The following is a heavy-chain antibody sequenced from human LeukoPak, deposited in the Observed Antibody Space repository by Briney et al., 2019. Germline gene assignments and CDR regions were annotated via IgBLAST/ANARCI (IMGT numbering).Heavy chain of an antibody. V-gene: IGHV3-30*18. CDR3: AKDVKYNWNYIDY. J-gene: IGHJ4*02. D-gene: IGHD1-20*01. CDR1: GFSFSSYG. Sequence: GGSLRLSCAASGFSFSSYGMHWVRQAPGKGLEWVAVISYDGSSKYYADSVKGRFTISRDNSKNTLYLQMNSLRAEDTAVYYCAKDVKYNWNYIDYWGQGTLVTVSS. CDR2: ISYDGSSK.